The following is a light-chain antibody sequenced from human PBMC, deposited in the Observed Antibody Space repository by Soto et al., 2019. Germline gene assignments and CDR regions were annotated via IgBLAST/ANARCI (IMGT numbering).Light chain of an antibody. CDR1: QTIASRY. J-gene: IGKJ5*01. V-gene: IGKV3-20*01. Sequence: EIVLTQSPGTLSFSPGERATLSCRASQTIASRYLAWYQHQPGQAPRLLIYRTFARAPGIPDTFSGGGSGTAFPLTISRLEREDFAVYYCQQYDPSPLTFGQGTRLDIK. CDR2: RTF. CDR3: QQYDPSPLT.